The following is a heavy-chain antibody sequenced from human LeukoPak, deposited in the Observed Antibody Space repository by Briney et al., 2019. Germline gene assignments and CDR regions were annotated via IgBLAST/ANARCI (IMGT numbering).Heavy chain of an antibody. CDR2: ISWNSGSI. CDR1: GFTFDDYA. Sequence: PGGSLRLSCAASGFTFDDYAMHWVRQAPGKGLEWVSGISWNSGSIGYADSVKGRFTISRDNAKNSLYLQMNSLRAEDTALYYCAKADGSGYSYGPLDYWGQGTLVTVSS. V-gene: IGHV3-9*01. J-gene: IGHJ4*02. CDR3: AKADGSGYSYGPLDY. D-gene: IGHD5-18*01.